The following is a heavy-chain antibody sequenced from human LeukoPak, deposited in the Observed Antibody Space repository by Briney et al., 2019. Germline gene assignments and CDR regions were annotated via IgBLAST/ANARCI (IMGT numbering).Heavy chain of an antibody. J-gene: IGHJ4*02. CDR1: GFTLSNYA. V-gene: IGHV3-23*01. CDR3: AKDRVDGSGSQFDS. CDR2: ITGSGALT. Sequence: GGSLRLSCAASGFTLSNYAMTWVRQAPGKGLEWVSSITGSGALTYYADSVKDRFTISKDNAMDTVFLQMNSLRVDDTAVYYCAKDRVDGSGSQFDSWGQGSLVTVSS. D-gene: IGHD3-10*01.